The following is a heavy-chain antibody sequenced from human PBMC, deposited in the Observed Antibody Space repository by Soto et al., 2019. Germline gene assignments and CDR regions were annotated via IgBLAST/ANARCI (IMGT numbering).Heavy chain of an antibody. CDR1: GFTFSSYA. V-gene: IGHV3-30-3*01. CDR2: ISYDGSNK. D-gene: IGHD2-15*01. CDR3: ARGGGYCSGGSCYSTKRDYYYYGMDV. J-gene: IGHJ6*02. Sequence: GGSLRLSCAASGFTFSSYAMHWVRQAPGKGLEWVAVISYDGSNKYYADSVKGRFTISRDNSKNTLYLQMNSLRAEDTAVYYCARGGGYCSGGSCYSTKRDYYYYGMDVWGHGTTVTVSS.